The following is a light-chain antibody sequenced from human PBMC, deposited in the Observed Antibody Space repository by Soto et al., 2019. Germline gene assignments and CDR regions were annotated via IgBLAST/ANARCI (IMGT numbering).Light chain of an antibody. V-gene: IGLV2-14*01. CDR2: EVS. J-gene: IGLJ2*01. Sequence: HSALTQPAFVSGSPGQSITISCTGTSSDIGNYDFVSWYQQVPGTAPKAMIYEVSSRPSGVSNRFSGSKSGNTASLTISGLQAEDEAYYYCSSYTTSTSFILFGGGTKVTVL. CDR3: SSYTTSTSFIL. CDR1: SSDIGNYDF.